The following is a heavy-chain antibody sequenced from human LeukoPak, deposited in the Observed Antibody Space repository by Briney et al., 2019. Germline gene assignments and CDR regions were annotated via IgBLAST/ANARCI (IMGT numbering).Heavy chain of an antibody. V-gene: IGHV3-30*04. CDR2: ISYDGSTK. CDR3: ARESYYDSSGYSDAGIDY. D-gene: IGHD3-22*01. J-gene: IGHJ4*02. Sequence: PGGSLRLSCAASGFTFSSYTMHWVRQAPGKGLEWVAVISYDGSTKYYADSMKGRFTISRDNSKNTLYLQMNSLRAEDTAVYYCARESYYDSSGYSDAGIDYWGQGSLVTVSS. CDR1: GFTFSSYT.